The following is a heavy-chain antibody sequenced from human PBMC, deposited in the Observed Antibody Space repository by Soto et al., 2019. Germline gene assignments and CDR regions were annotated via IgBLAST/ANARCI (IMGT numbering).Heavy chain of an antibody. CDR1: GYTFSNYG. J-gene: IGHJ5*02. CDR3: ARLVPGAEAWFGP. CDR2: ISLYSDGT. D-gene: IGHD2-2*01. V-gene: IGHV1-18*01. Sequence: QFQLVQSGGEVKRPGASVKVSCKTSGYTFSNYGITWVRQAPGQPLEWLGWISLYSDGTNYAQKFQGRVSMTTDTSTTTAYMELRSLRSDDTAVYYCARLVPGAEAWFGPWGQGTLVTVSS.